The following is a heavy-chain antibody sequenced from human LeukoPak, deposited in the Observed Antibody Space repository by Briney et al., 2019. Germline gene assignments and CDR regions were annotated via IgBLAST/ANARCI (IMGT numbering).Heavy chain of an antibody. CDR2: IYYSGST. D-gene: IGHD5-24*01. J-gene: IGHJ4*02. V-gene: IGHV4-61*08. CDR3: ARDNGYPTGFDY. Sequence: PSETLSLTCAVSGGSISSGGYSWSWIRQPPGKGLEWIGYIYYSGSTNYNPSLKSRVTISVDTSKNQFSLKLSSVTAADTAVYYCARDNGYPTGFDYWGQGTLVTVSS. CDR1: GGSISSGGYS.